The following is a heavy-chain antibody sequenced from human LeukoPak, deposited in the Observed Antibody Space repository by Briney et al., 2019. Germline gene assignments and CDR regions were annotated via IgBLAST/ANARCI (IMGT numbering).Heavy chain of an antibody. V-gene: IGHV3-30-3*01. D-gene: IGHD2-2*01. J-gene: IGHJ6*02. CDR2: ISYDGSNK. CDR3: AREGGCSSTSCYLTLYYYYYYGMDV. CDR1: GFTFSSYA. Sequence: QPGRSLILSCAASGFTFSSYAMHWVRQAPGKGLEWVAVISYDGSNKYYADSVKGRFTISRDNSKNTLYLQMNSLRAEDTAVYYCAREGGCSSTSCYLTLYYYYYYGMDVWGQGTTVTVSS.